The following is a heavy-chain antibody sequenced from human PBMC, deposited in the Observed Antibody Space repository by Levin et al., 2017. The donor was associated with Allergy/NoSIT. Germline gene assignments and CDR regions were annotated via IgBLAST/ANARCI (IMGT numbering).Heavy chain of an antibody. CDR3: ARLLGIYETPDFNAVDV. CDR1: GVSISNYY. J-gene: IGHJ3*01. V-gene: IGHV4-59*01. Sequence: SETLSLTCTVSGVSISNYYWSWIRQPPGKGLEFMGYVYYSGNTRYKPSLKSRVTISPNPANNQVSLQLSYVTAADTALYYCARLLGIYETPDFNAVDVWGQGTMVTVSS. D-gene: IGHD3-16*01. CDR2: VYYSGNT.